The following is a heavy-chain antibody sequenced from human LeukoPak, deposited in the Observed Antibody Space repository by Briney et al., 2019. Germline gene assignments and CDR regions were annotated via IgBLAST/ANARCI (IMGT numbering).Heavy chain of an antibody. V-gene: IGHV4-61*02. CDR1: GGSISSGSYY. Sequence: SETLSLTCTVSGGSISSGSYYWSWIRQPAGKGLEWIGRIYTSGSTSYNPSLTSRVTISVDTSKNQFSLKLYSVTAADAAVYFRARDLRITARPPTYYYYYYMDVWGKGTTVTVSS. D-gene: IGHD6-6*01. CDR3: ARDLRITARPPTYYYYYYMDV. J-gene: IGHJ6*03. CDR2: IYTSGST.